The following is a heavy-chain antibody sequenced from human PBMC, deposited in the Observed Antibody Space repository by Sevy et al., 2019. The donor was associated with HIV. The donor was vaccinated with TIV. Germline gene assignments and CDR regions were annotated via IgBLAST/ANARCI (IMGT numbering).Heavy chain of an antibody. D-gene: IGHD4-17*01. Sequence: GGSLRLSCVVSGFTFSNHWMTWVRQAPGKGLEWVANIKKDGTDKFYADSVMGRFSISRDNAKDLLYLQMNSLRVEDTAVYYCARDRRAEYGGSDYWGQGTLVTVSS. J-gene: IGHJ4*02. CDR1: GFTFSNHW. CDR3: ARDRRAEYGGSDY. CDR2: IKKDGTDK. V-gene: IGHV3-7*03.